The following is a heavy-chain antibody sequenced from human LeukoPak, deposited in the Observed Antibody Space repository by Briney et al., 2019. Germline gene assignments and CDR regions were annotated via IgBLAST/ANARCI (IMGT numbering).Heavy chain of an antibody. J-gene: IGHJ4*02. CDR3: ARQDVGEMAVDY. Sequence: SETLSLTCAVSGYSISSGYYWGWIRQPPGKGLEWIGSIYHSGSTYYNPSLKSRVAISVDTSKNQFSLKLSSVTAADTAVYYCARQDVGEMAVDYWGQGTLVTVSS. CDR1: GYSISSGYY. CDR2: IYHSGST. V-gene: IGHV4-38-2*01. D-gene: IGHD5-24*01.